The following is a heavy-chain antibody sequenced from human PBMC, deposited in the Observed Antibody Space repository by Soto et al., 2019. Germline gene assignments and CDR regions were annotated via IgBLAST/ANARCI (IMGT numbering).Heavy chain of an antibody. CDR3: ARDTGEQQASGDNWFDP. J-gene: IGHJ5*02. CDR2: IYYSGST. Sequence: QVQLQESGPGLVKPSQTLSLTCTVSGGSISSGGYYWSWIRQHPGKGLEWIGYIYYSGSTYYNPSLKSRVTISVDTSKNQCSLKLSSVTAADTAVYYCARDTGEQQASGDNWFDPWGQGTLVTVSS. CDR1: GGSISSGGYY. V-gene: IGHV4-31*03. D-gene: IGHD3-10*01.